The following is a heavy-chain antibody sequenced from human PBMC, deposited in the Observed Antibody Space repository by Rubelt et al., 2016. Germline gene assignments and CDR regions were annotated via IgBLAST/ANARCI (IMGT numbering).Heavy chain of an antibody. CDR3: ARDPLRRSGYYHHHWFDP. D-gene: IGHD3-3*01. V-gene: IGHV4-39*07. CDR2: IYYSGST. Sequence: QLQLQESGPGLVKPSETLSLTCTVSGGSISSSSYYWGWIRQPPGKGLEWIGSIYYSGSTYYNPSLKSGVTISVDTSKNQFSRKLSSVTAADTAVYYCARDPLRRSGYYHHHWFDPWGQGTLVTVSS. J-gene: IGHJ5*02. CDR1: GGSISSSSYY.